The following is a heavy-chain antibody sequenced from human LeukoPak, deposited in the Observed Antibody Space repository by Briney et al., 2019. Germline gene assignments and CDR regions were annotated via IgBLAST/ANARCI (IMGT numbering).Heavy chain of an antibody. CDR3: ARADVDAAVVTYFDY. Sequence: PSETLSLTCTVSGGSISSSSYYWGWIRQPPGKGLEWIGSIYYSGSTYYNPSLKSRVTISVDTSKNQFSLKLSSVTAADTAVYYCARADVDAAVVTYFDYWGQGTLVTVSS. CDR2: IYYSGST. V-gene: IGHV4-39*07. J-gene: IGHJ4*02. D-gene: IGHD5-18*01. CDR1: GGSISSSSYY.